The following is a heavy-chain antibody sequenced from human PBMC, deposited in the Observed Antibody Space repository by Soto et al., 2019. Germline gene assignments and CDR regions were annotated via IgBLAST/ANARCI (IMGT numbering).Heavy chain of an antibody. D-gene: IGHD1-7*01. CDR3: ARGPPGEGGGTTLEYYYYMDV. CDR1: GGSFSGYY. J-gene: IGHJ6*03. CDR2: INHSGST. Sequence: SETLSLTCAVYGGSFSGYYWSWIRQPPGKGLEWIGEINHSGSTNYNPSLKSRVTISVDTSKNQFSLKLSSVTAADTAVYYCARGPPGEGGGTTLEYYYYMDVWGKGTTVTVSS. V-gene: IGHV4-34*01.